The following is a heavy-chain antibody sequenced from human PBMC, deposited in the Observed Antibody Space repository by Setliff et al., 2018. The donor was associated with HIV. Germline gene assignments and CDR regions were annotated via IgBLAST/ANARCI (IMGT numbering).Heavy chain of an antibody. V-gene: IGHV3-7*01. CDR2: IKPDGSLK. CDR1: GFTFSDYW. J-gene: IGHJ4*02. CDR3: AGSGPGLPLNS. Sequence: GGSLRLSCAASGFTFSDYWMSWVRQAPGKGLEWVATIKPDGSLKHYVDSVEGRFTISRDNAKNSLYLQMNSLRVEDTAVYYCAGSGPGLPLNSWGQGTLVTVSS. D-gene: IGHD2-15*01.